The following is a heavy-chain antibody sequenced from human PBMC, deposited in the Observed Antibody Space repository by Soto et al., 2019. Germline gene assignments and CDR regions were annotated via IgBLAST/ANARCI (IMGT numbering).Heavy chain of an antibody. CDR2: INAGNGNT. D-gene: IGHD3-9*01. CDR3: ARVDYDILTGYGPDYYYYYMAV. J-gene: IGHJ6*03. V-gene: IGHV1-3*01. Sequence: ASVKVSCKASGYTFTSYAMHWVRQAPGQRLEWMGWINAGNGNTKYSQKFQGRVTITRDTSASTAYMELSSLRSEDTAVYYCARVDYDILTGYGPDYYYYYMAVWGKGTTVTVSS. CDR1: GYTFTSYA.